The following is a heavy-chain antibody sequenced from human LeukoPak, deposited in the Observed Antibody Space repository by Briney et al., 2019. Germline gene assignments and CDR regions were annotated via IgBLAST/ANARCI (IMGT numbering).Heavy chain of an antibody. CDR2: IYHSGST. V-gene: IGHV4-38-2*02. J-gene: IGHJ4*02. Sequence: SGTLSLTCTVSGYSISSGYYWGWIRQPPGKGLEWIGSIYHSGSTYYNPSLKSRVTISVDTSKNQFSLKLSSVTAADTAVYYCSGGDAYVDYWGQGTLVTVSS. D-gene: IGHD3-16*01. CDR1: GYSISSGYY. CDR3: SGGDAYVDY.